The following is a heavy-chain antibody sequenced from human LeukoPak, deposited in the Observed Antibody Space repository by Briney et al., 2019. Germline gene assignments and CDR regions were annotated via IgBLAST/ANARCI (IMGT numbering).Heavy chain of an antibody. CDR3: ATSGRPQDSRGYYYYAY. J-gene: IGHJ4*02. V-gene: IGHV3-21*06. CDR1: GFTFSTSA. Sequence: GGSLRLSCSASGFTFSTSAMSWVRQAPGKALEWVSSINPRSNFIDYAGSVRGRFTISRDNARNSLYLQMNSLRAEDTAVYYCATSGRPQDSRGYYYYAYWGQGTLVTVSS. CDR2: INPRSNFI. D-gene: IGHD3-22*01.